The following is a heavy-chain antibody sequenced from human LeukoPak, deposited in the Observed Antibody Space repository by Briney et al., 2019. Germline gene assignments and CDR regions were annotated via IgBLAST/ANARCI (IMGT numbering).Heavy chain of an antibody. CDR2: IYYSGST. J-gene: IGHJ4*02. Sequence: PSETLSLTCTVSGGSISSYYWSWIRQPPGKGLEWIGYIYYSGSTNYNPSLRSRVTISVDTSKNQFSLKLSSVTAADTAVYYCARWYYYDSSGSDYYFDYWGQGTLVTVSS. D-gene: IGHD3-22*01. V-gene: IGHV4-59*01. CDR3: ARWYYYDSSGSDYYFDY. CDR1: GGSISSYY.